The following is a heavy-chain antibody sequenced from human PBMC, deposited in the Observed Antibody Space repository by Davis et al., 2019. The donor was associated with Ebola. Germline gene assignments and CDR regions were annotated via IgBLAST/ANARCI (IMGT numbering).Heavy chain of an antibody. J-gene: IGHJ4*02. CDR3: ARTPYSSGWYYFDY. Sequence: PSETLSLTCAVYGGSFSGYLCTWICQPRGKGLEWIGEINHGGSTNYNPSLKSRVTISVDTSKNQFSLKLSSVTAADTAVYYCARTPYSSGWYYFDYWGQGTLVTVSS. CDR1: GGSFSGYL. V-gene: IGHV4-34*01. CDR2: INHGGST. D-gene: IGHD6-19*01.